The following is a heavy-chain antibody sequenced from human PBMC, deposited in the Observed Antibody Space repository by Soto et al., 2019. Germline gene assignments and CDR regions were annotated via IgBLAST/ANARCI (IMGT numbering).Heavy chain of an antibody. J-gene: IGHJ4*02. V-gene: IGHV4-31*03. Sequence: PSETLSLTCTVSGDSLSSGGHYWSWIRQHPGKGLEWIGHIYDSVNTYYSPSLRSRVTISADMSKNQFSLNLRSVTAADTAVYFCARLVGWRYRYFDRWGQGTLVTVSS. CDR1: GDSLSSGGHY. CDR3: ARLVGWRYRYFDR. CDR2: IYDSVNT. D-gene: IGHD2-8*02.